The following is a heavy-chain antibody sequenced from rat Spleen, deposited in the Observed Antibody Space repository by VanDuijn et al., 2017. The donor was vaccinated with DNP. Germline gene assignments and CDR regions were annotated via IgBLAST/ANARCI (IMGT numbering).Heavy chain of an antibody. V-gene: IGHV5-58*01. CDR3: ATHDGYRY. CDR2: ITSSGGST. D-gene: IGHD1-4*01. J-gene: IGHJ2*01. Sequence: EVKLVESGGGLVQPGRSMKLSCAASGFTFSSYWMYWIRQAPGKGLEWVASITSSGGSTYYPDSVKGRFTISRDNAKNTLYLQMNSLRSEDTATYYCATHDGYRYWGQGVMVTVSS. CDR1: GFTFSSYW.